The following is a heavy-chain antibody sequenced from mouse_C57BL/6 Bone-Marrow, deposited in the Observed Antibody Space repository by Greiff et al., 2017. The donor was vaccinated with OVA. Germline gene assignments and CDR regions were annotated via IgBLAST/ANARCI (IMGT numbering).Heavy chain of an antibody. CDR1: GYPFPSYW. CDR2: IHPNSGST. V-gene: IGHV1-64*01. Sequence: QVHVKQPGAELVNPGASVSWSCKASGYPFPSYWITGLRQRPGQGLEWIGLIHPNSGSTNYNEKFKSKATLTVDKSSSTAYMQLSSLTSEDSAVYYCARSGGYYPYYFDYWGQGTTLTVSS. D-gene: IGHD2-3*01. CDR3: ARSGGYYPYYFDY. J-gene: IGHJ2*01.